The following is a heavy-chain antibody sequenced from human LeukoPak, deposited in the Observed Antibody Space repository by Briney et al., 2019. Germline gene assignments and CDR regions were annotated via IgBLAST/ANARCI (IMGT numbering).Heavy chain of an antibody. CDR3: ARRYDFWSGYADYYYYMDV. CDR1: GGSISSYY. Sequence: SETLSLTCTVSGGSISSYYWSWIRQPPGKGLEWIGYIYYSGSTNYNPSLKSRVTISVDTPKNQFSLKLSSVTAADTAVYYCARRYDFWSGYADYYYYMDVWGKGTTVTVSS. V-gene: IGHV4-59*01. CDR2: IYYSGST. J-gene: IGHJ6*03. D-gene: IGHD3-3*01.